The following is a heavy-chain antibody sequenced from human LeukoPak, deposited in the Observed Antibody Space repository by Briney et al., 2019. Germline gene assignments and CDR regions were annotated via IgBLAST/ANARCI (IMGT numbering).Heavy chain of an antibody. Sequence: GGSLQISCKGSGYTFTSYWIGWVRQMPGKGLGWMGIIYPGDSDTRYSPSFQGQVTISADKSISTAYLQWSSLKASDTAMYYCARRVDAFDIWGQGTMVTVSS. CDR2: IYPGDSDT. CDR3: ARRVDAFDI. CDR1: GYTFTSYW. V-gene: IGHV5-51*01. J-gene: IGHJ3*02.